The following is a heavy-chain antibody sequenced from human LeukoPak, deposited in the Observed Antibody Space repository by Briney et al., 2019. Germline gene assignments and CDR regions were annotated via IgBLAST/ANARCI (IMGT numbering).Heavy chain of an antibody. D-gene: IGHD2-2*01. V-gene: IGHV1-69*13. CDR2: IIPIFGTA. CDR3: AKGVVPAALDAFDI. J-gene: IGHJ3*02. Sequence: SVKVSCKASGGTFSSYAISWVRQAPGQGLEWMGGIIPIFGTANYAQKFQGRVTITADESTSTAYMELSSLRSEDTAVYYCAKGVVPAALDAFDIWGQGTMVTVSS. CDR1: GGTFSSYA.